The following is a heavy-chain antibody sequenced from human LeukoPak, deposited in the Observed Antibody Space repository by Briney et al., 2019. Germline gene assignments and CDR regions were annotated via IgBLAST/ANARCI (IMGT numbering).Heavy chain of an antibody. V-gene: IGHV4-61*02. D-gene: IGHD2/OR15-2a*01. J-gene: IGHJ3*02. Sequence: SETPSLTCTVSGGSISSGSYYWSWIRQPAGKGLEWIGRIYTSGSTNYNPSLKSRVTISVDTSKNQFSLKLSSVTAADTAVYYCAADDYFAFDIWGQGTMVTVSS. CDR2: IYTSGST. CDR1: GGSISSGSYY. CDR3: AADDYFAFDI.